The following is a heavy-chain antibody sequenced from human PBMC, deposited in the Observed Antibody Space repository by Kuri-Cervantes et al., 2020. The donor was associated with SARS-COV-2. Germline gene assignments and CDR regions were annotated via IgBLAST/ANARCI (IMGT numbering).Heavy chain of an antibody. Sequence: GESLKISCAASGFTFSSYSMNWVRQAPGKGLEWVSYISSSSSTIYYADSVKGRFTISRDNAKNSLYLQMNSLRAEDTALYYCAREGHYDFWSGYYEGYWFDPWGQGTLVTVSS. CDR3: AREGHYDFWSGYYEGYWFDP. D-gene: IGHD3-3*01. V-gene: IGHV3-48*04. CDR2: ISSSSSTI. J-gene: IGHJ5*02. CDR1: GFTFSSYS.